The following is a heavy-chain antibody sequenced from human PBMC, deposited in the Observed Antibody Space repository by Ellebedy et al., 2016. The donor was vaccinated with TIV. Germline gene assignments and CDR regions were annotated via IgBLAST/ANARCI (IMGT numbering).Heavy chain of an antibody. CDR3: ARGHSGTYGFFDP. CDR1: GITFSSSW. D-gene: IGHD1-26*01. J-gene: IGHJ5*02. CDR2: INSDGRST. Sequence: GESLKISXVASGITFSSSWMHWVRQTPGKGLVWVSRINSDGRSTSYADSVKGRFTISRDNAKNTVYLQMNSLRVEDTDVYSCARGHSGTYGFFDPWGQGTLVTVSS. V-gene: IGHV3-74*01.